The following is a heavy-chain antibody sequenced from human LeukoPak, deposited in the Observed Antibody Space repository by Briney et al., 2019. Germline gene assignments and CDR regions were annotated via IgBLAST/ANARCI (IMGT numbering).Heavy chain of an antibody. V-gene: IGHV3-7*03. Sequence: GGSLRLSCVASGFTFGKYWMSWVRQAPGKGLEWVANIKLDGSEKNYVDSVKGRFTISRDNTKNSLYPQMNSLRAEDTAVFYCARDQYDTWSRRGNFDSWGQGTLVIVSS. D-gene: IGHD3-3*01. J-gene: IGHJ4*02. CDR2: IKLDGSEK. CDR3: ARDQYDTWSRRGNFDS. CDR1: GFTFGKYW.